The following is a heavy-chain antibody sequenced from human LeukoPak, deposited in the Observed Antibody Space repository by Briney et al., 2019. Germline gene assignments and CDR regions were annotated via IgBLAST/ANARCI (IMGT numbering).Heavy chain of an antibody. Sequence: GGSLRLSCAASGFTFSSYAMSWVRQAPGKGLEWVSAISGSGGSTYYADSVKGRFTISRDNSKNTLYLQMNSLRAEDTAVYYCAKAGPYYDFWSGYYSTGPSFDYGGQGTLVTVSS. J-gene: IGHJ4*02. CDR2: ISGSGGST. CDR1: GFTFSSYA. CDR3: AKAGPYYDFWSGYYSTGPSFDY. D-gene: IGHD3-3*01. V-gene: IGHV3-23*01.